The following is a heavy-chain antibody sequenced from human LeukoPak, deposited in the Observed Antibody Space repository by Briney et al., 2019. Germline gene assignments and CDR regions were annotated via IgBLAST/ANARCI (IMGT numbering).Heavy chain of an antibody. V-gene: IGHV1-2*02. J-gene: IGHJ6*03. Sequence: ASVKVSCKASGYTFTGYFMHWVRQAPGQGLEWMGWINPNSGGTNYAQKFQGRVTMTRDTSISTACMELSRLGSDDTAVYYCARGAVPVFYYYMDVWGKGTTVTVSS. D-gene: IGHD2-2*01. CDR2: INPNSGGT. CDR1: GYTFTGYF. CDR3: ARGAVPVFYYYMDV.